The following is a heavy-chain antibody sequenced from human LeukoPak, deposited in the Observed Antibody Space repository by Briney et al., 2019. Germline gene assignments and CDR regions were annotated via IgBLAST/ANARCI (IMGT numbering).Heavy chain of an antibody. D-gene: IGHD3-10*01. CDR2: INPNSGGT. V-gene: IGHV1-2*02. J-gene: IGHJ6*03. Sequence: ASVKDSCKASGYTFTGYYMHWVRQAPGQGLEWMGWINPNSGGTNYAQKFQGRVTMTRDTSISTAYMELSRLRSDDTAVYYCARVRGSGSIYYYYMDVWGKGTTVTVSS. CDR3: ARVRGSGSIYYYYMDV. CDR1: GYTFTGYY.